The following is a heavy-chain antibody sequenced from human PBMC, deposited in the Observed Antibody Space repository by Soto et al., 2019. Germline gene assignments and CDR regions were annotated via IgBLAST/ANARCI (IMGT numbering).Heavy chain of an antibody. CDR1: GFGFTNSW. V-gene: IGHV3-15*07. CDR2: IKSKNDGGTT. CDR3: TSAGQYCTSTTCKAY. Sequence: GSLRLSCAASGFGFTNSWMNWVRQAPGKGLEWVGRIKSKNDGGTTDYAAPVQGRFTISRDDSKTTIYLQMNSLKTEGTAVYYCTSAGQYCTSTTCKAYWGQGTPVTVSS. D-gene: IGHD2-2*01. J-gene: IGHJ4*02.